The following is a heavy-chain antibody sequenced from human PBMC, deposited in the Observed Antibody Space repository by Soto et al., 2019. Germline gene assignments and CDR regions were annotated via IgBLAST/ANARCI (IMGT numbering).Heavy chain of an antibody. J-gene: IGHJ4*02. D-gene: IGHD3-3*01. CDR3: ASCDFWSGYYAY. CDR2: INPSGGST. Sequence: ASVKVSCKASGYTFTSYYMHWVRRAPGQGLEWMGIINPSGGSTSYAQKFQGRVTMTRDTSTSTVYMELSSLRSEDTAVYYCASCDFWSGYYAYWGQGTLVTVSS. CDR1: GYTFTSYY. V-gene: IGHV1-46*01.